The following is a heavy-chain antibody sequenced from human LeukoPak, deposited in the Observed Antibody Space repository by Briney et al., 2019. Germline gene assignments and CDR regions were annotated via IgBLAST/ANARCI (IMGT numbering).Heavy chain of an antibody. CDR3: ARRGPLGLAVAGYWYFDL. J-gene: IGHJ2*01. CDR1: VGSIRSYY. CDR2: IYPSGST. D-gene: IGHD6-19*01. Sequence: SETLSLTCTVSVGSIRSYYWSWIRQPAGKGLEWIGRIYPSGSTNYNPSLKSRVTISVDTSKNQISLKVSPVTAADTAVYYCARRGPLGLAVAGYWYFDLWGRGTMVTVSS. V-gene: IGHV4-4*07.